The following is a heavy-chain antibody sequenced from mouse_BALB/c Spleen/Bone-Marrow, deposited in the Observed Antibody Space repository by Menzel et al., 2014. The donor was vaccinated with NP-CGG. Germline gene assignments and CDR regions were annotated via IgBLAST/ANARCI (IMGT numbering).Heavy chain of an antibody. D-gene: IGHD2-4*01. CDR1: GYTFTDKW. CDR2: IDTSDSYI. V-gene: IGHV1-69*01. Sequence: QVQLKQSGAEFVMPEASVKMSCKASGYTFTDKWMHWVKQRPGQGLEWIGAIDTSDSYINYNQKFKGKASLTVDASSSTAYMHLSSLTSDDSAVYYCARGGHDFSLDYWGQGTSVIVSS. CDR3: ARGGHDFSLDY. J-gene: IGHJ4*01.